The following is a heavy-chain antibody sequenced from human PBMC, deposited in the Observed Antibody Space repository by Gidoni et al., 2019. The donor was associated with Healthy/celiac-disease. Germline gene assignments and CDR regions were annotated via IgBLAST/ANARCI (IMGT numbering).Heavy chain of an antibody. CDR1: GFSLSTNEVG. V-gene: IGHV2-5*02. CDR3: AHREHSRDAFDI. CDR2: IYWDDDK. Sequence: QITLKESGPTLVKPTQTLTLTCTFSGFSLSTNEVGVGWIRQPPGKALEWLALIYWDDDKRYSPSLKSRLTITTDTSKNQVVLTMTNMDPVDTATYYCAHREHSRDAFDIWGQGTMVTVSS. J-gene: IGHJ3*02. D-gene: IGHD2-15*01.